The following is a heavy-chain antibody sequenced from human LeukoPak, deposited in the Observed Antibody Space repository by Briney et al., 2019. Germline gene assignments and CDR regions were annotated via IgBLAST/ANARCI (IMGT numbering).Heavy chain of an antibody. V-gene: IGHV3-66*02. J-gene: IGHJ4*02. Sequence: GGSLRLSCAASGFTVSSNYMSWVRQAPGKGLEWVSVIYSGGSTYYADSVKGRFTISRDNSKNTLYLQMNSLRAEDTAVYYCARDSLRQQLVMDYWGQGTLVTVSS. CDR1: GFTVSSNY. CDR3: ARDSLRQQLVMDY. D-gene: IGHD6-13*01. CDR2: IYSGGST.